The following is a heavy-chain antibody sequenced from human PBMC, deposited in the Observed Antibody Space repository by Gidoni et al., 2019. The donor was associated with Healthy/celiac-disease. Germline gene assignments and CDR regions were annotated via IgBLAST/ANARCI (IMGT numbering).Heavy chain of an antibody. V-gene: IGHV3-64D*08. CDR2: ISSNGGST. J-gene: IGHJ4*02. Sequence: EVQLVESGGGLVQPGGSLRHSCSASGFTFSSYAMHWVRQAPGKGLEYVSAISSNGGSTYYADSVKSRFTISRDNSKNTLYLQMSSLRAEDTAVYYCVKTFGGVIVYFDYWCQGTLVTVSS. CDR1: GFTFSSYA. D-gene: IGHD3-16*02. CDR3: VKTFGGVIVYFDY.